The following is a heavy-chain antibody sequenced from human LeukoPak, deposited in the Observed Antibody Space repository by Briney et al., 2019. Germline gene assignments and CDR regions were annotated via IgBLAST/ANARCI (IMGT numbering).Heavy chain of an antibody. CDR1: GFTFSGYS. D-gene: IGHD3-16*01. V-gene: IGHV3-21*01. Sequence: GGSLRLSCAASGFTFSGYSMDWVRQAPGKGLEWVSSISSSSSYIYYADSVKGRFTISRDNAKNSLYLQMNSLRAEDTAVYYCARERGTATDHWGQGTLVTGSS. J-gene: IGHJ4*02. CDR3: ARERGTATDH. CDR2: ISSSSSYI.